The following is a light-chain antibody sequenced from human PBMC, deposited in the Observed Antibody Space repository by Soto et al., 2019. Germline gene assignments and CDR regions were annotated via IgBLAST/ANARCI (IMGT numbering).Light chain of an antibody. V-gene: IGLV2-14*01. CDR3: SSYTGSSTVV. J-gene: IGLJ2*01. CDR1: SSDVGGYNY. CDR2: EVS. Sequence: QSVLTQPASVSGSPGQSITISCTGTSSDVGGYNYVSWYQQHPGKAPKLMIYEVSNRPSGVSNRFSGSKSGNTASLTISGLQAEDEADYYCSSYTGSSTVVFGGGTK.